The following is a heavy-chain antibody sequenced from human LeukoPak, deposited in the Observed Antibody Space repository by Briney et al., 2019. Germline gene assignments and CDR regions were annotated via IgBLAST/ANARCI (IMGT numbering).Heavy chain of an antibody. CDR3: AKDPRFLYYYDSSGADY. Sequence: PGGSLRLSCAASGFTFSSYAMSWVRQAPGKGLEWVSAISGSSGSTYYADSVKGRFTISRDNSKNTLYLQMNSLRAEDTAIYYCAKDPRFLYYYDSSGADYWGQGTLVTVSS. J-gene: IGHJ4*02. D-gene: IGHD3-22*01. CDR2: ISGSSGST. V-gene: IGHV3-23*01. CDR1: GFTFSSYA.